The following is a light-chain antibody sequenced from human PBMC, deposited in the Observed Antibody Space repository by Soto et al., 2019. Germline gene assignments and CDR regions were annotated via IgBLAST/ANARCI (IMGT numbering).Light chain of an antibody. CDR2: EGS. CDR1: SSDVGSYNL. J-gene: IGLJ3*02. Sequence: QSALTQPASVSGSPGQSITISCTGTSSDVGSYNLVSWYQQHPGKAPKVMIYEGSKRPSGVSNRFSGSKSGNTASLTISGLQAEDEADYYCSSYIGNSAWVFGGGTKVTVL. V-gene: IGLV2-23*01. CDR3: SSYIGNSAWV.